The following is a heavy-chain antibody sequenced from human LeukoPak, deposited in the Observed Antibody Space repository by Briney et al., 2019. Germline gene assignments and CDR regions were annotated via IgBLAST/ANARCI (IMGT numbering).Heavy chain of an antibody. CDR1: GGSFSGYY. J-gene: IGHJ6*04. Sequence: PSETLSLTCTVSGGSFSGYYWSWIRQPPGKGLEWIGEINHSGSTNYNPSLKSRVTISVDTSKNQFSLKLSSFTAADTAVYYCARDAGYYGSGSLDVWGKGTTVTVSS. D-gene: IGHD3-10*01. V-gene: IGHV4-34*01. CDR3: ARDAGYYGSGSLDV. CDR2: INHSGST.